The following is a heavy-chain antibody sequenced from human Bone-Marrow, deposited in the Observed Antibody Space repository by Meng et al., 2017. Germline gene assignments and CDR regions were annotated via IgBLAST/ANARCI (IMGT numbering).Heavy chain of an antibody. CDR2: INHSGST. V-gene: IGHV4-34*01. D-gene: IGHD5-18*01. Sequence: GSLRLSCAVYGGSFSGYYWSWIRQPPGKGLEWIGEINHSGSTTYNPSLKSRVTISVDTSKNQFSLKLSSVTASDTAVYYCARFLPGYSYGFDYWGQGTLVTVSS. CDR1: GGSFSGYY. J-gene: IGHJ4*02. CDR3: ARFLPGYSYGFDY.